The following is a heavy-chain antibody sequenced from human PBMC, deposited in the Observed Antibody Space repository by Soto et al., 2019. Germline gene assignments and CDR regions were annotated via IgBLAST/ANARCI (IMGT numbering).Heavy chain of an antibody. CDR3: AKEEKRVVAASRHFDY. V-gene: IGHV3-23*01. CDR2: ISGSGGST. CDR1: GFTFSSYA. Sequence: EVQLLESGGGLVQPGGSLRLSCAASGFTFSSYAMSWVRQAPGKGLEWVSAISGSGGSTYYADSVKGRFTISRDNSKNTLYLQMNSLRAEDTAVYYCAKEEKRVVAASRHFDYWGQGTLVTVSS. J-gene: IGHJ4*02. D-gene: IGHD2-15*01.